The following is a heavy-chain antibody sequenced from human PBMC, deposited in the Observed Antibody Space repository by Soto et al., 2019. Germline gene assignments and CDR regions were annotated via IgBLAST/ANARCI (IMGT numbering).Heavy chain of an antibody. CDR2: IDYNGVT. V-gene: IGHV4-39*01. J-gene: IGHJ4*02. D-gene: IGHD2-15*01. CDR1: GGSIYRSGYY. CDR3: GKVLVGATGHTDSDS. Sequence: PSETLSLTCTVAGGSIYRSGYYWGWIRQPPGRGLEWIGNIDYNGVTYSNPSLKRRVTISRDTSKNQFSLKLTSVTAADTALYYCGKVLVGATGHTDSDSWGQGTRGTVAS.